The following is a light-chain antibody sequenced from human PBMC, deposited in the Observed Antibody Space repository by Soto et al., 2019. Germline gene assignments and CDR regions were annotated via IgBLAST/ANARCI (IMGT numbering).Light chain of an antibody. CDR3: SSYAGSNNFRYV. CDR1: SSDVGGYNY. CDR2: EAS. J-gene: IGLJ1*01. Sequence: QSVLTQPPSASGSPGQSVTISCTGTSSDVGGYNYVSWYQQHPGKAPKLMIYEASKRPSGVPDRFSGSKSGNTASLTVSGLQAEDEADYYCSSYAGSNNFRYVFGTGTKVTVL. V-gene: IGLV2-8*01.